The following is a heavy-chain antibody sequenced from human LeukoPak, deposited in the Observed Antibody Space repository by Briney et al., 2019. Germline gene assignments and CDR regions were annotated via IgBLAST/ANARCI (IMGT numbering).Heavy chain of an antibody. V-gene: IGHV1-2*02. CDR1: GYTFTGYY. D-gene: IGHD2-2*01. CDR3: ARIGGYCSSTSCQYYFDY. CDR2: INPNSGGT. J-gene: IGHJ4*02. Sequence: ASVKVSCKASGYTFTGYYMHWVRQAPGQGLEWMGWINPNSGGTNYAQKFQGRVTMTRDTSISIAYMELSRLRSDDTAVYYCARIGGYCSSTSCQYYFDYWGQGTLVTVSS.